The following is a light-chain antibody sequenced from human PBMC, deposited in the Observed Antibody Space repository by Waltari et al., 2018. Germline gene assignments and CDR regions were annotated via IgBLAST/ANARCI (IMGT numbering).Light chain of an antibody. Sequence: QSGLTPPPSVSGSPGQSLTLSCTETDNDVGTYNLFPWYQQYPGKAPKLMVYEVTKRTSGVSHRFSGSTSGNTASLTIYGLQSEDEADYYCCSYAGLGIYVFGSGTKVTVL. CDR3: CSYAGLGIYV. CDR1: DNDVGTYNL. J-gene: IGLJ1*01. CDR2: EVT. V-gene: IGLV2-23*02.